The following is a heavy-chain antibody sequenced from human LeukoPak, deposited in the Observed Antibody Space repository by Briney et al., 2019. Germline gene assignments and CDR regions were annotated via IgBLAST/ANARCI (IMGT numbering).Heavy chain of an antibody. D-gene: IGHD6-13*01. CDR1: RFTFSSFW. J-gene: IGHJ4*02. CDR3: AKTAGIAAAADFDY. V-gene: IGHV3-7*03. Sequence: PGGSLRLSCAASRFTFSSFWMSWVRQAPGKGLEWVANIKQDGSEKYYVDSVKGRFTISRDNAKNSLYLQMNSLRAEDTAVYYCAKTAGIAAAADFDYWGQGTLVTVSS. CDR2: IKQDGSEK.